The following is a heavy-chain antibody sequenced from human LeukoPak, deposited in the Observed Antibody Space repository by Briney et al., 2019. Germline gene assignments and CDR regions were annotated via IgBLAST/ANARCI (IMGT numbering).Heavy chain of an antibody. D-gene: IGHD3-22*01. CDR2: IYTSGST. CDR1: GGSISSYY. Sequence: KPSETLSLTCTVSGGSISSYYWSWIRQPAGKGLEWIGRIYTSGSTNYNPSLRSRVIISVDTSKNQFSLKVRSVTTADTAVYYCARWTPYDDTGYYRFDSWGQGTLVTVSS. J-gene: IGHJ4*02. V-gene: IGHV4-4*07. CDR3: ARWTPYDDTGYYRFDS.